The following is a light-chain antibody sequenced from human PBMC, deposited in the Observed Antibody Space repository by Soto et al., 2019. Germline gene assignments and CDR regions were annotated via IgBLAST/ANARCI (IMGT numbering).Light chain of an antibody. CDR1: SSNIGAGYD. CDR3: QSYDSSLSGSV. V-gene: IGLV1-40*01. J-gene: IGLJ3*02. Sequence: QSVLTQPPSGSGAPGQRVTVSCTGSSSNIGAGYDVHWYQQLPGTAPKLLIYGNSNRTSGVPDRFSGSKSGTSASLAITGLQAEDEADYYCQSYDSSLSGSVFGGGTQLTVL. CDR2: GNS.